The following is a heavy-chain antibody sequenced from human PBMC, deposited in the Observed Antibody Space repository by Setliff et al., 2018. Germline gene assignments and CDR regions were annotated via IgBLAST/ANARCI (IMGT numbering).Heavy chain of an antibody. J-gene: IGHJ4*02. Sequence: KTSETLSLTCNVSGGSISTYYWSWIRQPAGKGLEWIGRIHSSGNTNYKPSLKSRVTMSVDTTKNQFSLKLSSVTAADTAVYYCARSFSRREKFLLDYWGQGALVTVSS. CDR2: IHSSGNT. CDR3: ARSFSRREKFLLDY. V-gene: IGHV4-4*07. CDR1: GGSISTYY.